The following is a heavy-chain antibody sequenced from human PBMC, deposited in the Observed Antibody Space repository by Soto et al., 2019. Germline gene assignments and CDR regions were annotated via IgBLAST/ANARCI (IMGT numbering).Heavy chain of an antibody. V-gene: IGHV1-18*01. Sequence: QVQLVQSGAEVKKPGASVKVSCKASGYTFTSYGISWVRQAPGQGLERMGWISAYNGNTNYAQKLQGRVTMTTDTSTSKAYRELRRLRSDETAVYYCARVGAGMAGRFWGSPYYFAYRGQGTLVTVSS. CDR2: ISAYNGNT. CDR1: GYTFTSYG. D-gene: IGHD6-19*01. J-gene: IGHJ4*02. CDR3: ARVGAGMAGRFWGSPYYFAY.